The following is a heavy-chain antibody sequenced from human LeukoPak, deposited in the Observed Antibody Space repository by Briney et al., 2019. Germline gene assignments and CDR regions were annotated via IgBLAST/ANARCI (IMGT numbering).Heavy chain of an antibody. V-gene: IGHV3-30*03. CDR2: ISYDGSNK. CDR1: GFTFSSYG. Sequence: QPGGSLRLSCAASGFTFSSYGMHWVRQAPGKGLEWVAVISYDGSNKYYADSVKGRFTISRDNSKNTLYLQMNSLRAEDTAVYYCARGYSGFSLDYWGQGTMVTVSS. D-gene: IGHD5-12*01. J-gene: IGHJ3*01. CDR3: ARGYSGFSLDY.